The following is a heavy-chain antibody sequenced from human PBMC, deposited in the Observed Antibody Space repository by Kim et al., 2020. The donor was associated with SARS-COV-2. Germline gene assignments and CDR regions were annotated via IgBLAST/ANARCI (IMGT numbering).Heavy chain of an antibody. D-gene: IGHD3-22*01. Sequence: ASVKVSCKASGYTFTSYYMHWVRQAPGQGLEWMGIINPSGGSTSYAQKFQGRVTMTRDTSTSTVYMELSSLRSEDTAVYYCAREGARGDYDSSGYDYWGQGTLVTVSS. CDR3: AREGARGDYDSSGYDY. J-gene: IGHJ4*02. CDR2: INPSGGST. V-gene: IGHV1-46*01. CDR1: GYTFTSYY.